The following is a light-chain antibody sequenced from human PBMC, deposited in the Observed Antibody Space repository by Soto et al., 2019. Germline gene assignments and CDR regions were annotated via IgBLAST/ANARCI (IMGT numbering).Light chain of an antibody. J-gene: IGLJ1*01. CDR1: RTDVGGYNF. Sequence: QFVLTQPASVSGSPGQSITISCTGTRTDVGGYNFVSWYQQHTGKAPKLIIYEVSNRPSGVSNRFSGSKSDNTASLTISGLQAEDEADYYCCSYVSSKTYVLGTGTKVTVL. CDR3: CSYVSSKTYV. V-gene: IGLV2-14*01. CDR2: EVS.